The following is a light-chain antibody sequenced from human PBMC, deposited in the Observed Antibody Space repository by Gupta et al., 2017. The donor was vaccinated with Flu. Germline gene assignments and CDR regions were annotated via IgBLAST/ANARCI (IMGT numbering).Light chain of an antibody. Sequence: EVVLTQSPATLSLSPGERATLSCRASESVSNSYLAWYQQKPGQAPRLLIYGTSSRATGIPDRFSGSGSGTDFTLTINRLEPEDFAVYYCQQYSSSPEAPFGGGTKVEIK. V-gene: IGKV3-20*01. CDR2: GTS. CDR1: ESVSNSY. CDR3: QQYSSSPEAP. J-gene: IGKJ4*01.